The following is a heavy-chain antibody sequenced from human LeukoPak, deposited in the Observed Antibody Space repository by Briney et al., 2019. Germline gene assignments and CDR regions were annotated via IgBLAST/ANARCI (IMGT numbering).Heavy chain of an antibody. CDR2: TNEDGSDK. Sequence: GGSLRLSCAASGFTFSSYRMSWVRQAPGKGLEWVANTNEDGSDKYYVDSVKGRFTISRDNAKNSLYLQMNSLRAEDTAVYYCARVPYYDFWSGYGDYWGQGTLVTVSS. J-gene: IGHJ4*02. D-gene: IGHD3-3*01. CDR3: ARVPYYDFWSGYGDY. CDR1: GFTFSSYR. V-gene: IGHV3-7*01.